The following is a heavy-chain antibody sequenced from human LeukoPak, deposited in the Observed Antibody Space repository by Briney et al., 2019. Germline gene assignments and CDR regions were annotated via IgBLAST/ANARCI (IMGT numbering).Heavy chain of an antibody. D-gene: IGHD6-19*01. CDR2: IYYSGST. J-gene: IGHJ4*02. CDR1: GGSISSGGYY. Sequence: SETLSLTCAVSGGSISSGGYYWSWIRQPPGKGLEWIGYIYYSGSTNYNPSLKSRVTISVDTSKNQFSLKLSSVTAADTAVYYCASGGYSSGWYYFDYWGQGTLVTVSS. V-gene: IGHV4-61*08. CDR3: ASGGYSSGWYYFDY.